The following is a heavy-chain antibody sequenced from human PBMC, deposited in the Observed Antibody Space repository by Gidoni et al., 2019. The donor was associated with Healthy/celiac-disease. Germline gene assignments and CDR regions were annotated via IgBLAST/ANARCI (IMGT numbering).Heavy chain of an antibody. J-gene: IGHJ5*02. CDR3: ISYDFWSGYPA. CDR1: GFTFSSYA. CDR2: SSGSGGST. V-gene: IGHV3-23*01. D-gene: IGHD3-3*01. Sequence: EVQLLESGGGLVQPGGSLRLSCAASGFTFSSYAMSWVRQAPGKGLEWVSASSGSGGSTYYADSVKGRFTISRDNSKNTLYLQMNSLRAEDTAVYYCISYDFWSGYPAWGQGTLVTVSS.